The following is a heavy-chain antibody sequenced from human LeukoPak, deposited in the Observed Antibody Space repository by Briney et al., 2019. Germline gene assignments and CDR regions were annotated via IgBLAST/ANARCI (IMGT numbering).Heavy chain of an antibody. J-gene: IGHJ4*02. CDR1: GFXIRHYY. CDR2: IRHDGSNI. Sequence: PGGSLRLSCVASGFXIRHYYISWVRQAPGKGLEWVADIRHDGSNIYNVDSVRGRFTISRDNAKNSLFLQMNSLKDEDTAVYYCARDGSGRDFSLDYWGQGTLVTVSS. V-gene: IGHV3-7*04. CDR3: ARDGSGRDFSLDY. D-gene: IGHD3-10*01.